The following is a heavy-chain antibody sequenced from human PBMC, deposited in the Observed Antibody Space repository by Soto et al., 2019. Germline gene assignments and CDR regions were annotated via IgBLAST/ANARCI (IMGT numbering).Heavy chain of an antibody. J-gene: IGHJ6*02. V-gene: IGHV3-33*01. CDR2: IWYDGSNK. CDR1: GFTFSSYG. CDR3: ARDGVVVAAAYYYYGMDV. D-gene: IGHD2-15*01. Sequence: GGSLRLSCAASGFTFSSYGMHWVRQAPGKGLEWVAVIWYDGSNKYYADSVKGRFTISRDNSKNTLYLQMNSLRAEDTAVYDCARDGVVVAAAYYYYGMDVWGQGTTVTVSS.